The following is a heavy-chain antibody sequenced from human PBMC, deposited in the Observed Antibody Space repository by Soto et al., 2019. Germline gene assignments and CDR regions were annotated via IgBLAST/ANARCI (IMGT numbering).Heavy chain of an antibody. V-gene: IGHV3-49*03. CDR2: IRRKAYGGTT. CDR3: TRASRRHCYYYGMDV. CDR1: GFTFGDYA. J-gene: IGHJ6*02. Sequence: HPGGSLRLSCTASGFTFGDYAMSWFRQAPGKGLEWVGFIRRKAYGGTTEYAASVKGRFTISRDDSKSIAYLQMNSLKTEDTAVYYCTRASRRHCYYYGMDVWGQGTTVTVS.